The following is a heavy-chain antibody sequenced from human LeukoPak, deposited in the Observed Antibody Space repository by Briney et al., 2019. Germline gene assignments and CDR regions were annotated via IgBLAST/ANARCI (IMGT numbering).Heavy chain of an antibody. CDR2: IYRNGDT. D-gene: IGHD3-22*01. CDR3: ARAKRDYYDNSGYESYYYFMDV. V-gene: IGHV4-38-2*02. CDR1: GGSISSDWY. J-gene: IGHJ6*03. Sequence: SETLSLTCTVSGGSISSDWYWGWVRQPPRNGLEWIGAIYRNGDTYYNPSLKIRVTISLDTSKNQFSLTLNSVTAADKAVYYCARAKRDYYDNSGYESYYYFMDVWGKGTTVTVSS.